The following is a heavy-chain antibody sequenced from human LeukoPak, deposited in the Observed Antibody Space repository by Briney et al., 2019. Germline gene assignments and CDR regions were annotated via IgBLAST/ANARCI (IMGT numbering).Heavy chain of an antibody. D-gene: IGHD3-22*01. CDR1: GGSISSSSHY. Sequence: SETLSLTCTVSGGSISSSSHYWAWIRQPPGKGLEWIGSIYYSGTTFYNPSLKSRVTISVDTSKSQFSLNLSSVTAADTAVYYCARPDYYDDAFDIWGQGIMVTVSS. J-gene: IGHJ3*02. CDR2: IYYSGTT. CDR3: ARPDYYDDAFDI. V-gene: IGHV4-39*01.